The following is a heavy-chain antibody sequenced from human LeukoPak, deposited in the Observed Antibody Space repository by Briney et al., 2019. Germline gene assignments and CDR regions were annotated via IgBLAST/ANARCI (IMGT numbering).Heavy chain of an antibody. CDR1: GFTFTGHS. D-gene: IGHD1-26*01. Sequence: GGSLRLSCVASGFTFTGHSMHWVRQAPGKGLEWVAVVFYADSLKGRFTVSRDNSKNTVYLQMNSLRDEDTAVYHCAREKQSGGTPFDYWGQGSLVTVSS. CDR3: AREKQSGGTPFDY. V-gene: IGHV3-30*04. CDR2: VF. J-gene: IGHJ4*02.